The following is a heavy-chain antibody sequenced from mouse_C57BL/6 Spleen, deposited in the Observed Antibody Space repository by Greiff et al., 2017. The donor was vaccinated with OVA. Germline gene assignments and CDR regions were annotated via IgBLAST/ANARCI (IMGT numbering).Heavy chain of an antibody. CDR3: ARGEGSIYYGNYDWYFDV. CDR2: ISDGGSYT. J-gene: IGHJ1*03. V-gene: IGHV5-4*01. D-gene: IGHD2-1*01. Sequence: EVQGVESGGGLVKPGGSLKLSCAASGFTFSSYAMSWVRQTPEKRLEWVATISDGGSYTYYPDNVKGRFTISRDNAKNNLYLQMSHLKSEDTAMYYCARGEGSIYYGNYDWYFDVWGTGTTVTVSS. CDR1: GFTFSSYA.